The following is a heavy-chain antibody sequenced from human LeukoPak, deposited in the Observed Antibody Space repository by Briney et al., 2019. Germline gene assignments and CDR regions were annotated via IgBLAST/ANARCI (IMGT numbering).Heavy chain of an antibody. V-gene: IGHV3-23*01. CDR1: GFTFPSDA. J-gene: IGHJ5*02. CDR3: AKCSTSAYTTGWCNWIDP. CDR2: TVSRGTT. D-gene: IGHD6-19*01. Sequence: PGGSLRLSCVASGFTFPSDAMNWVRQAPGQGLEWVSSTVSRGTTQYADSVKGRFTVSRDTSKNTLYLQMNSLRADDTAAYYCAKCSTSAYTTGWCNWIDPWGQGTLVTVSS.